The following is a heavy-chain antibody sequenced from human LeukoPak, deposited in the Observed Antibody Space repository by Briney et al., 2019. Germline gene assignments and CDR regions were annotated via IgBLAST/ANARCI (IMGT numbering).Heavy chain of an antibody. J-gene: IGHJ4*02. D-gene: IGHD3-22*01. CDR1: GYTFTSYY. CDR3: ARDGYYYDSSGYYLDY. V-gene: IGHV1-46*01. CDR2: INPSGGST. Sequence: ASVKVSCKASGYTFTSYYMHWVRQAPGQGLEWMGIINPSGGSTSYAQKFQGRVTMTRDTFQSTVYTELSSLRSEDTAVYYCARDGYYYDSSGYYLDYWGQGTLVTVSS.